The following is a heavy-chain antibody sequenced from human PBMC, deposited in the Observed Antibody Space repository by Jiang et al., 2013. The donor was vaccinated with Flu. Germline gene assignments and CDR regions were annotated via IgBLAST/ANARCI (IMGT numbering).Heavy chain of an antibody. J-gene: IGHJ4*02. Sequence: QLLESGGGLVQPGGSLRLSCAASGFTFSSYAMSWVRQAPGKGLEWVASISLSGGRPYYAESVKGRFTLSRDNSKNTLDLQMNSLRVDDTAMYYCVKEVSFSLWGQGTRVIVSS. D-gene: IGHD2/OR15-2a*01. CDR1: GFTFSSYA. V-gene: IGHV3-23*01. CDR2: ISLSGGRP. CDR3: VKEVSFSL.